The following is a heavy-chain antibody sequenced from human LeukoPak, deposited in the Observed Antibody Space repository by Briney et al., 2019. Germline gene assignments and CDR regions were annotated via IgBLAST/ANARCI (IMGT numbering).Heavy chain of an antibody. J-gene: IGHJ4*02. CDR2: MSYDGSNK. Sequence: PGRSLRLSCAASGFTFSSYAMHWVRQAPGKGLEWVAVMSYDGSNKYYADSVKGRFTISRDNSKNTLYLQMNSLRAEDTAVYYCARDGSGTFDYWGQGTLVTVSS. D-gene: IGHD1-26*01. CDR3: ARDGSGTFDY. CDR1: GFTFSSYA. V-gene: IGHV3-30*01.